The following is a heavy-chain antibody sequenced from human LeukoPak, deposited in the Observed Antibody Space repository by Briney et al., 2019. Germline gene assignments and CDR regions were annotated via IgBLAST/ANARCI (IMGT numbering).Heavy chain of an antibody. CDR3: ARRAGAYSHPYDY. CDR2: IYSDNT. D-gene: IGHD4/OR15-4a*01. Sequence: PGGSLRLSCTVSGFTVSSNSMSWVRQAPGKGLEWVSFIYSDNTHYSDSVKGRFTISRDNSKNTLYQMNSLRAEDTAVYYCARRAGAYSHPYDYWGQGTLVTVSS. CDR1: GFTVSSNS. J-gene: IGHJ4*02. V-gene: IGHV3-53*01.